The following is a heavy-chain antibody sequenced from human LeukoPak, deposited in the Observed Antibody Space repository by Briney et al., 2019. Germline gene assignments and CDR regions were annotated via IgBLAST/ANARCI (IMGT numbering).Heavy chain of an antibody. CDR1: GFTFSNYW. CDR3: ARAVVVSAADY. Sequence: GSLRLSCAASGFTFSNYWIYWVRQAPGKGLVWVARINPDGSGATYVDSVKGRFTISRDNAKNTLYLQMNSLRAEDTAVYYCARAVVVSAADYWGQGTLVTVSS. D-gene: IGHD2-21*02. J-gene: IGHJ4*02. CDR2: INPDGSGA. V-gene: IGHV3-74*01.